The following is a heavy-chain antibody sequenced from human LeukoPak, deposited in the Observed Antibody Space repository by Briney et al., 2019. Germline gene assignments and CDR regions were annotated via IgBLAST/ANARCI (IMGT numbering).Heavy chain of an antibody. V-gene: IGHV3-48*01. D-gene: IGHD3-22*01. CDR3: ARVRSDYYDSSDYYRIGTGY. CDR2: ISSSSSTI. J-gene: IGHJ4*02. CDR1: GFTFSSYS. Sequence: PGGSLRLSCAASGFTFSSYSMNWVRQAPGKGLEWVSYISSSSSTIYYADSVKGRFTISRDNAKNSLYLQMNSLRAEDTAVYYCARVRSDYYDSSDYYRIGTGYWGQGTLVTVSS.